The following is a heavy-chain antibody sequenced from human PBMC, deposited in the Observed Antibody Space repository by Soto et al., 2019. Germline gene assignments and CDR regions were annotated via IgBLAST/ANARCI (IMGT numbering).Heavy chain of an antibody. Sequence: ASVKVSCKASGYTFTSYDINWVRQATGQGLEWMGRMNPNSGNTGYAQKFQGRVTMTRNTSISTAYMELSSLRSEDTAVYYCARLGLRNVLLWFGEKNNYYGMDVWGQGTTVTVSS. J-gene: IGHJ6*02. D-gene: IGHD3-10*01. V-gene: IGHV1-8*01. CDR2: MNPNSGNT. CDR3: ARLGLRNVLLWFGEKNNYYGMDV. CDR1: GYTFTSYD.